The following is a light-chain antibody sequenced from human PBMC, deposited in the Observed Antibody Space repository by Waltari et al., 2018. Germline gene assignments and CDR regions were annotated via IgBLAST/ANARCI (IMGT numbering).Light chain of an antibody. J-gene: IGKJ2*01. CDR3: QQYNTYSS. CDR1: QSISNW. V-gene: IGKV1-5*03. CDR2: KAS. Sequence: DIQLTQSPSSLSASVGDRVTITCRASQSISNWLAWYQQKPGKASILLISKASILKSGVPSRFSGSGSGTQFTLTISSLQPGDFATYYCQQYNTYSSFGQGTKLEIK.